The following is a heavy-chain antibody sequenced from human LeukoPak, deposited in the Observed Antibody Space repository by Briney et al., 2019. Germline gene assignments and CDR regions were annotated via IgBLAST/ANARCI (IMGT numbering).Heavy chain of an antibody. V-gene: IGHV4-39*07. Sequence: PSETLSFTCTVSGDSISSSSFYWGWIRQPPGKGLEWIGSMSYSGSSYHNPSLKSRATISVDTSKNQFSLKLSSVTAADTAVYYCARDFAQILGAFDIWGQGTMVTVSS. CDR3: ARDFAQILGAFDI. CDR1: GDSISSSSFY. CDR2: MSYSGSS. J-gene: IGHJ3*02. D-gene: IGHD3-3*01.